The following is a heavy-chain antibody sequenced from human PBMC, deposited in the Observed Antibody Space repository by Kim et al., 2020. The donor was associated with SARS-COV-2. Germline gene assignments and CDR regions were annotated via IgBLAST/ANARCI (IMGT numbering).Heavy chain of an antibody. CDR3: ARDSNDFWSGYLDYYYGMDV. D-gene: IGHD3-3*01. V-gene: IGHV3-66*01. Sequence: RFTISRDNSKNTLYLQMNSLRAEDTAVYYCARDSNDFWSGYLDYYYGMDVWGQGTTVTVSS. J-gene: IGHJ6*02.